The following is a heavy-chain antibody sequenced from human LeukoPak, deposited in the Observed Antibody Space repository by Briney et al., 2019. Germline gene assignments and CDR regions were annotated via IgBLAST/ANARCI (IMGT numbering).Heavy chain of an antibody. CDR1: GFTFSDYY. V-gene: IGHV3-11*01. CDR2: ISSSGSTI. D-gene: IGHD6-19*01. Sequence: GGSLRLSCAASGFTFSDYYMRWIRQAPGKGLEWVSYISSSGSTIYYADSVKGRFTISRDNAKNSLHLQMNSLRAEDTAVYYCARENDSGWSGPFDYWGQGALVTVSS. CDR3: ARENDSGWSGPFDY. J-gene: IGHJ4*02.